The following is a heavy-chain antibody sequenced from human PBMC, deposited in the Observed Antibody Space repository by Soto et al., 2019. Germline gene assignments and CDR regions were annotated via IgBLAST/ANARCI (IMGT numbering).Heavy chain of an antibody. Sequence: ASVKVSCTASGYTFTSYGISWVRQAPGQGLEWMGWISAYNGNTNYAQKLQGRVTMTTDTSTSTAYMELRSLRSDDTAVYYCARGYYDILTGYYGPYYYYYMDVWGKGTTVTVSS. CDR2: ISAYNGNT. CDR3: ARGYYDILTGYYGPYYYYYMDV. V-gene: IGHV1-18*01. D-gene: IGHD3-9*01. CDR1: GYTFTSYG. J-gene: IGHJ6*03.